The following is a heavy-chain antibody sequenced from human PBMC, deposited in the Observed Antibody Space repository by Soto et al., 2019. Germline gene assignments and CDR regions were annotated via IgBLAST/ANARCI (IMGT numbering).Heavy chain of an antibody. V-gene: IGHV3-48*02. CDR2: ISSSGSTI. J-gene: IGHJ4*02. CDR3: AGGGSYTFDY. D-gene: IGHD1-26*01. Sequence: GSLRLSCAASGFTFSSYSINWVRQAPGKGLEWVSYISSSGSTIYYADSVKGRFTISRDNAKNSLYLQMNSLRDEDTAVYYCAGGGSYTFDYWGQGTLVTVSS. CDR1: GFTFSSYS.